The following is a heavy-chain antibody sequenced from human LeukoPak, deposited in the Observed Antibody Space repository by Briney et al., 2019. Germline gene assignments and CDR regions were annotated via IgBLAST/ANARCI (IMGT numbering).Heavy chain of an antibody. D-gene: IGHD2-15*01. Sequence: GGSLRLSCATSGFIFDGYAMHWVRQAPGKGLERVSGISWNSGSIGYADSVKGRFTISRDNAKNSLYLQMNSLRAEDMALYYCAKACGGTCSDAFDIWGQGTMVTVSS. V-gene: IGHV3-9*03. CDR1: GFIFDGYA. CDR2: ISWNSGSI. CDR3: AKACGGTCSDAFDI. J-gene: IGHJ3*02.